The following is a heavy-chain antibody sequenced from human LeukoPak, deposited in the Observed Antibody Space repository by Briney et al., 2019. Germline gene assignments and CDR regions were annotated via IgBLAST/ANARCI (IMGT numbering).Heavy chain of an antibody. CDR3: ARDRYSGYDLGY. CDR1: GFTVSSNY. J-gene: IGHJ4*02. V-gene: IGHV3-53*01. CDR2: IYSGGST. Sequence: GGSLRLSCAASGFTVSSNYMSWVRQAPGKGLEWVSVIYSGGSTYYADSVKGRFTISRDNSKNTLYLQMNSLRAEDTAVYYCARDRYSGYDLGYWGQGTLVTVSS. D-gene: IGHD5-12*01.